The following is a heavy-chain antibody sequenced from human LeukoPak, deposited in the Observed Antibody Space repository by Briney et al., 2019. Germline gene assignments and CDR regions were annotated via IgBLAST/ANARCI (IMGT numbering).Heavy chain of an antibody. CDR3: AVDSSGYRGEFYFDY. CDR2: IYSGGTT. J-gene: IGHJ4*02. V-gene: IGHV3-53*01. Sequence: GGSLRLSCAASGFTVSSNYMSWVRQAPGKGLEWVSVIYSGGTTYYADSVKGRFTISRDNSKNTLYLQMNSLRAEDTAVYYCAVDSSGYRGEFYFDYWGQGTLVTVSS. D-gene: IGHD3-22*01. CDR1: GFTVSSNY.